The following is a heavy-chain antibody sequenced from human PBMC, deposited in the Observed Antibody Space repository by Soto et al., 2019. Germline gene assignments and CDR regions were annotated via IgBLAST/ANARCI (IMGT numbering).Heavy chain of an antibody. V-gene: IGHV3-9*01. CDR1: GFTFDDYA. D-gene: IGHD6-19*01. Sequence: GGSLRLSCAASGFTFDDYAMHWVRQAPGKGLEWVSGISWNSGSIGYADSVKGRFTISRDNAKNSMYLQMNSLRAEDTALYYCAKDREVRAVAGTYSYYYMDVWGKGTTVTVSS. CDR2: ISWNSGSI. CDR3: AKDREVRAVAGTYSYYYMDV. J-gene: IGHJ6*03.